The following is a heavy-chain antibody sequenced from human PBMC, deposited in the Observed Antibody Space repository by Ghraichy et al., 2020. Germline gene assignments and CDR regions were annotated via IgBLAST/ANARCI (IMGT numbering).Heavy chain of an antibody. CDR2: ISYDGTNK. CDR3: AREIRPYSSGWSDAFDI. J-gene: IGHJ3*02. V-gene: IGHV3-30-3*01. CDR1: GFTFSNYA. D-gene: IGHD6-19*01. Sequence: GESLNISCAASGFTFSNYAMHWVRQAPGKGLEWVAVISYDGTNKYYADSVKGRFTISRDNSKNTLYLQMNSLRPEDTAVYYCAREIRPYSSGWSDAFDIWGQGTTVTVSS.